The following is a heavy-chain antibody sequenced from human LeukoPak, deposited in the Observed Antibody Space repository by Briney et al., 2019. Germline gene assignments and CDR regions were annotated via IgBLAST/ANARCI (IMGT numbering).Heavy chain of an antibody. CDR3: ARLPSPGSIVLVPAAKYYYGMDV. D-gene: IGHD2-2*01. CDR2: ISAYNGKT. Sequence: ASVKVSCKASGYTFTSYGISWVRQAPGQGLEWMGWISAYNGKTNYAQKLQGRVTMTTDTSTSTAYMELRSLRSDDTAVYYCARLPSPGSIVLVPAAKYYYGMDVWGQGTTVTVSS. J-gene: IGHJ6*02. CDR1: GYTFTSYG. V-gene: IGHV1-18*01.